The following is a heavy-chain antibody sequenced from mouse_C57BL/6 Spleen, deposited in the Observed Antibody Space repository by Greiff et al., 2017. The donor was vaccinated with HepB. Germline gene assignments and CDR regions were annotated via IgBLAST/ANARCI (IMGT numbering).Heavy chain of an antibody. CDR2: IWAGGST. Sequence: VQLQQSGPGLVAPSQSLSITCTVSGFSLTSYGVHWVRQPPGKGLEWRGVIWAGGSTNYNSALMSRLSISKDNSKSQVFLKRNSQQTDETAMYYCARLEDIWVQGTTLTVSS. V-gene: IGHV2-9*02. D-gene: IGHD1-3*01. J-gene: IGHJ2*01. CDR3: ARLEDI. CDR1: GFSLTSYG.